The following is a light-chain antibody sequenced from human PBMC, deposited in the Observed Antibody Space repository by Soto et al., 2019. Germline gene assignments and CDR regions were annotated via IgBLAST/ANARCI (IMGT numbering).Light chain of an antibody. CDR1: NSDVGSHNF. Sequence: CTGTNSDVGSHNFVSWYQQYPGKAPKLLIYEASKRPSGLSNRFSGSKSGNTASLTISGLQAEDEADYYCCSLTNGATWVFGGGTKLTVL. J-gene: IGLJ3*02. V-gene: IGLV2-23*01. CDR2: EAS. CDR3: CSLTNGATWV.